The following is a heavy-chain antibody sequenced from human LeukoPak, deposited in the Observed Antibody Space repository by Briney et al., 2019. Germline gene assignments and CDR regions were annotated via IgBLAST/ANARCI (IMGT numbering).Heavy chain of an antibody. J-gene: IGHJ4*02. V-gene: IGHV3-15*01. CDR2: IKTKADGETT. CDR1: GFIFSNAW. D-gene: IGHD6-19*01. CDR3: TTFSASGWN. Sequence: GGPLRLSCAASGFIFSNAWMSWVRQAPGKGLEWVGRIKTKADGETTDYTAPVKGRFTISRDDSKNTLYLQMNSLKTDDTAVYYCTTFSASGWNWGQGTLVTVSS.